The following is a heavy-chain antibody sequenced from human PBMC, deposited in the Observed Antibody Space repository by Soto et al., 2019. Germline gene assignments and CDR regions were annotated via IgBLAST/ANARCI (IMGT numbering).Heavy chain of an antibody. CDR2: IYSSGST. CDR1: GGSISSYY. CDR3: AKEMHYAGMDV. V-gene: IGHV4-59*01. J-gene: IGHJ6*02. Sequence: SETLSLTCTVSGGSISSYYWSWIRQAPGKGLEWIGYIYSSGSTNYNSSLKSRVTISVDTSKNQFSLKLSSVTAADTAVYYCAKEMHYAGMDVWGQGTMVTVS.